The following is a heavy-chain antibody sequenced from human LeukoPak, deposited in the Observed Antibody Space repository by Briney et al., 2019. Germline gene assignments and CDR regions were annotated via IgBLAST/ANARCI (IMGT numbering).Heavy chain of an antibody. CDR1: GFTVSSNY. J-gene: IGHJ4*02. V-gene: IGHV3-53*01. Sequence: GGSLRLSCAASGFTVSSNYMSWVRQAPGKGLEWVSVIYSGGSIYYADSVKGRFTISRDNSKNTLYLQMSSLRAEDTAVYYCARGGYSYGDFDYWGQGTLVTVSS. D-gene: IGHD5-18*01. CDR2: IYSGGSI. CDR3: ARGGYSYGDFDY.